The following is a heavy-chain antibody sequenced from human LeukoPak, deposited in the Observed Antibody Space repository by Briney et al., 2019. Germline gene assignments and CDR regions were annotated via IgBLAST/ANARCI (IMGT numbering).Heavy chain of an antibody. V-gene: IGHV3-53*01. J-gene: IGHJ4*02. CDR1: GFTVSSNY. CDR2: LYSGGAT. D-gene: IGHD3-10*01. CDR3: TKLKGWYGELFFDY. Sequence: GGSLRLSCAASGFTVSSNYIRWVRQPAGKGLEWVSVLYSGGATFYADSVKGRFTISRDTSKNTLYLQMNDLRADDTAVYYCTKLKGWYGELFFDYWGQGTLVTVSS.